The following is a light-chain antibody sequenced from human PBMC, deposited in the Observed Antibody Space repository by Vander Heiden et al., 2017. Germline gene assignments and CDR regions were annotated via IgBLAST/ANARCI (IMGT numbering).Light chain of an antibody. J-gene: IGLJ2*01. V-gene: IGLV1-40*01. CDR1: SSNIGAGYD. CDR3: QSYDSSLSVV. Sequence: QSVLTQPPSVSGAPGQRVTISCTGSSSNIGAGYDVHWYHQLPGTAPKLLIYGNINRPSGVPDRFSGSKSGTSASLAITGLQAEDEADYYCQSYDSSLSVVFGGGTKLTVL. CDR2: GNI.